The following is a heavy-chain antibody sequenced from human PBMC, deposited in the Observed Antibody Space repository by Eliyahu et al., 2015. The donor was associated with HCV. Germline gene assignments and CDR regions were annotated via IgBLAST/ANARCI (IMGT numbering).Heavy chain of an antibody. CDR3: ARALYNFGSNYYFES. Sequence: QVQLVQSGAEVKKPGASVKVSCKASGYXFTGYYMHWVRQAPGQGLEWMGWINPNSGGTNYAQKFQGRVTMTRDTSISTAYLELSRLSSDDTAVYYCARALYNFGSNYYFESWGQGTLVTVSS. D-gene: IGHD3-10*01. J-gene: IGHJ4*02. CDR2: INPNSGGT. CDR1: GYXFTGYY. V-gene: IGHV1-2*02.